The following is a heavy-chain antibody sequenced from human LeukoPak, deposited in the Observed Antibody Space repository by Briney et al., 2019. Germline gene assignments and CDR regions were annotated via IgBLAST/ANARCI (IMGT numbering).Heavy chain of an antibody. CDR3: AHYDSSAYHAFDI. CDR1: GFTFGSYW. Sequence: GGSLRLSCAASGFTFGSYWMHWVRQAPGKGLVWVSRINSDGSSTSYADSVKGRFTISGDNAKNTLYLQMNSLRAEDTAVYYCAHYDSSAYHAFDIWGQGTMVTVSS. CDR2: INSDGSST. D-gene: IGHD3-22*01. J-gene: IGHJ3*02. V-gene: IGHV3-74*01.